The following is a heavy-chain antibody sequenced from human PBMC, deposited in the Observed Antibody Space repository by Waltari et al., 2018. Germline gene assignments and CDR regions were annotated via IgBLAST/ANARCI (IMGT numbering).Heavy chain of an antibody. CDR2: SSSSSGTR. CDR3: ARRYSSGFDY. CDR1: GFTFSSYS. Sequence: EVQLVESGGGLVQPGGSLRLSCAASGFTFSSYSMNWVRQAPGKGLEWVSYSSSSSGTRYYADSVKGRFTNSRDNAKNSLYLQMNSLRAEDTAVYYCARRYSSGFDYWGQGTLVTVSS. V-gene: IGHV3-48*04. J-gene: IGHJ4*02. D-gene: IGHD6-19*01.